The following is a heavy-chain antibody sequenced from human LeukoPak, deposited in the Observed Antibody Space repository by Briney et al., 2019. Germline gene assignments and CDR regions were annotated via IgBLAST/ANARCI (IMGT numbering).Heavy chain of an antibody. Sequence: ASVKVSCKASGYTFTGYYMHWVRQAPGQGLEWMGWINPNSGGTNYAQKFQGRVTMTEDTSTDTAYMELSSLRSEDTAVYYCATSHSQWLFDYWGQGTLVTVSS. D-gene: IGHD3-22*01. CDR3: ATSHSQWLFDY. V-gene: IGHV1-2*02. J-gene: IGHJ4*02. CDR2: INPNSGGT. CDR1: GYTFTGYY.